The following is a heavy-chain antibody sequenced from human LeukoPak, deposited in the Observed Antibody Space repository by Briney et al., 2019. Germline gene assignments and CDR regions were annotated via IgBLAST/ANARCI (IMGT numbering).Heavy chain of an antibody. V-gene: IGHV3-20*04. CDR1: AFTVSNYW. J-gene: IGHJ4*02. D-gene: IGHD1-26*01. CDR3: ASGGIYYGAAFDF. Sequence: GGSLRLSCAAFAFTVSNYWMSWVRRHPGKGLEWVSGINWNEGSTGYADSVKGRFTISRDNAKNSLYLQMNSLRAEDTALYYCASGGIYYGAAFDFWGQGTLVTVSS. CDR2: INWNEGST.